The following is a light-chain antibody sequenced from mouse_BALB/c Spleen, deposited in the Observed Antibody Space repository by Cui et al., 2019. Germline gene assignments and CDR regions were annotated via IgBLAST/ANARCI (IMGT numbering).Light chain of an antibody. V-gene: IGKV6-23*01. CDR1: QDVGTA. Sequence: DIVMTQPHKLMSTSVGDRVSITCKASQDVGTAVAWYQQKPGQSPKLLIYWASTRHTGVPDRFTGSGSGTDFTLTISNVQSEDLADYFCQQYSSYPLTFGAGTKLELK. CDR3: QQYSSYPLT. J-gene: IGKJ5*01. CDR2: WAS.